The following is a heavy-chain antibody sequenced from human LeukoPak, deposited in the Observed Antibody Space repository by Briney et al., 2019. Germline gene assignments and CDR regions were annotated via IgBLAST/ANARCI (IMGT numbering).Heavy chain of an antibody. J-gene: IGHJ6*03. V-gene: IGHV3-20*04. CDR1: GFAFEDHG. D-gene: IGHD2-2*01. CDR3: ARQNEDIVVVPAATPYYYYYMDV. Sequence: GGSLRLSCAASGFAFEDHGMSWVRQAPEKGLEWVSGITWNGGSTTYADSVKGRFTISRDNAKNSLYLQMNGLRAEDAALNYCARQNEDIVVVPAATPYYYYYMDVWGKGTTVTVSS. CDR2: ITWNGGST.